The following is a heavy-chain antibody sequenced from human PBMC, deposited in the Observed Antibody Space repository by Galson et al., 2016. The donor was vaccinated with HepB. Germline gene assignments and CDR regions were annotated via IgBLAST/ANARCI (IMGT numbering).Heavy chain of an antibody. CDR1: GYTFTSYD. CDR2: INPDSGDT. V-gene: IGHV1-8*01. J-gene: IGHJ5*02. Sequence: SVKVSCKASGYTFTSYDINWVRQASGQGLEWMGWINPDSGDTGYAQKFQGRVTMTTDTSTNTAYMELSSLRSQDTALYYRTRGWDPWGQGTLVIVSS. CDR3: TRGWDP.